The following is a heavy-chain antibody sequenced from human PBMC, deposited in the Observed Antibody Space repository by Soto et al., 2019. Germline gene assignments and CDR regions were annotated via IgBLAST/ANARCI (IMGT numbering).Heavy chain of an antibody. CDR1: GFTFSSYA. J-gene: IGHJ5*02. V-gene: IGHV3-64*01. D-gene: IGHD4-17*01. CDR2: ISSNGGST. CDR3: ARSGDYTFHNWFDP. Sequence: PGGSLRLSCAASGFTFSSYAMHWVRQAPGKGLEYVSAISSNGGSTYYANSVKGRFTISRDNSKNTLYLQMGSLRAEDMAVYYCARSGDYTFHNWFDPWGQGTLVTVSS.